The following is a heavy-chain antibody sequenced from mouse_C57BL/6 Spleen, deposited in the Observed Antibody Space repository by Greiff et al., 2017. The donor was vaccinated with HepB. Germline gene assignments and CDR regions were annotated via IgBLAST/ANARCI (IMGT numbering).Heavy chain of an antibody. CDR1: GYAFSSSW. J-gene: IGHJ2*01. CDR3: ARHWGVVAGDFDY. V-gene: IGHV1-82*01. D-gene: IGHD1-1*01. CDR2: IYPGDGDT. Sequence: QVQLQQSGPELVKPGASVKISCKASGYAFSSSWMNWVKQRPGKGLEWIGRIYPGDGDTNYNGKFKGKATLTADKSSSTAYMQLSSLTSEDSAVYFCARHWGVVAGDFDYWGQGTTLTVSS.